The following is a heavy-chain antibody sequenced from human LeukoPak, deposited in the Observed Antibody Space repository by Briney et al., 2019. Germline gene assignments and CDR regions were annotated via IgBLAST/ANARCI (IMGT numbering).Heavy chain of an antibody. D-gene: IGHD6-19*01. J-gene: IGHJ4*02. Sequence: PSETLSLTCTVSGGSIGSDYWTWIRQPPGKGLEYIGYIYYTGGTNYNPSLKSRVTISVDTSKNQFSLKLSSVTAADTAVYFWAKYGNSGWVIDNWGQGTLVTVSS. CDR2: IYYTGGT. CDR1: GGSIGSDY. V-gene: IGHV4-59*08. CDR3: AKYGNSGWVIDN.